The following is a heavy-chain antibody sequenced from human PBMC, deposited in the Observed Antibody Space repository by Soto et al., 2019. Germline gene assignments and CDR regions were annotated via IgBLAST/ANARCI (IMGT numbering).Heavy chain of an antibody. CDR3: ARSVDYGDYFDY. V-gene: IGHV3-21*01. Sequence: GGSLRLSCAASGFTFSSYSMNWVRQAPGKGLEWVSSISSSSSYIYYADSVKGRFTISRDNAKNSLYLQMNSLRAEDTAVYYCARSVDYGDYFDYWGQGTLVTVS. CDR2: ISSSSSYI. J-gene: IGHJ4*02. CDR1: GFTFSSYS. D-gene: IGHD4-17*01.